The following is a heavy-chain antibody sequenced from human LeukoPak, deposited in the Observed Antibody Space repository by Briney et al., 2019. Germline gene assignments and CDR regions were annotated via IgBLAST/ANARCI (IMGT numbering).Heavy chain of an antibody. V-gene: IGHV4-59*01. CDR2: IYYSGST. D-gene: IGHD6-19*01. CDR1: GGSISSYY. Sequence: SETLSLTCTVSGGSISSYYWSWIQQPPGKGLEWIGYIYYSGSTNYNPSLKSRVTISVDTSKNQFSLKLSSVTAADTAVYYCARTVAVAGSETIDYWGQGTLVTVSS. CDR3: ARTVAVAGSETIDY. J-gene: IGHJ4*02.